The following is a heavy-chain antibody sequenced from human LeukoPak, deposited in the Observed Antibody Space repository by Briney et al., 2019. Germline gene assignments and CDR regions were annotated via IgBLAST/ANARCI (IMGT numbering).Heavy chain of an antibody. J-gene: IGHJ4*02. CDR1: GYTFADFY. CDR2: IYPKSGGT. CDR3: ARGGGSNFGVITD. V-gene: IGHV1-2*02. Sequence: ASLKVSCKTSGYTFADFYLHWVRQAPGRGLEWMGWIYPKSGGTIYAQKFQGRVTMTRDTSISTTYMDLKRLRSDDTAVYYCARGGGSNFGVITDWGQGTQVTVSS. D-gene: IGHD3-3*01.